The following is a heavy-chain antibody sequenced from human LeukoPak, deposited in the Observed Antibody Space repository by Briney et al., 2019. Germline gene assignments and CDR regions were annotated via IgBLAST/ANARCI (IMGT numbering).Heavy chain of an antibody. Sequence: GASVKVSCKASGGTFSSYAISWVRQAPGQGLEWMGGIIPIFGTANYAQKFQGRVTITEDKSTSTAYMELSSLRSEDTAVYYCARGTYYYGSGSYYEVGYWGQGTLATVSS. D-gene: IGHD3-10*01. V-gene: IGHV1-69*06. CDR3: ARGTYYYGSGSYYEVGY. J-gene: IGHJ4*02. CDR2: IIPIFGTA. CDR1: GGTFSSYA.